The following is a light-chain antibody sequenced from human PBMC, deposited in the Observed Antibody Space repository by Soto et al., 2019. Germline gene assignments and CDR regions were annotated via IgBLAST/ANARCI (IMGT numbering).Light chain of an antibody. CDR3: SSYTSSSTYVI. CDR2: DVS. J-gene: IGLJ2*01. CDR1: SSDVGGYNY. Sequence: QSALTQPASVSGSPGQSITMSCTGPSSDVGGYNYVSWYQQHPGKAPKLMIYDVSNRPSGVSNRFSGCKSGNTASLTISGLQAEDEADYYCSSYTSSSTYVIFGGGTKVTVL. V-gene: IGLV2-14*01.